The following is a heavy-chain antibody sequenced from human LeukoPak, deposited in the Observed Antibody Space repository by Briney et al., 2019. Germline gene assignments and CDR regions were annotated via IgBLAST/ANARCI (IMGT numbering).Heavy chain of an antibody. CDR2: IYYSGST. D-gene: IGHD3-10*01. CDR3: AGSLGGIGFGELFNY. V-gene: IGHV4-59*08. Sequence: SETLSLTCTVSGGSISSYYWSWIRQPPGKGLEWIGYIYYSGSTNYNPSLKSRVTISVDTSKNQFSLKLSSVTAADTAVYYCAGSLGGIGFGELFNYWGQGTLVTVSS. CDR1: GGSISSYY. J-gene: IGHJ4*02.